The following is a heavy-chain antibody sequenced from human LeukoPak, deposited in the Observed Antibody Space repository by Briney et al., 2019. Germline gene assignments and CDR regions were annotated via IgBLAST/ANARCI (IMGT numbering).Heavy chain of an antibody. D-gene: IGHD6-19*01. V-gene: IGHV3-21*01. J-gene: IGHJ4*02. CDR1: GFTFSSYS. CDR2: ISSSSSYI. Sequence: GGSLRLSCATSGFTFSSYSMNWVRQAPGKGLEWVSSISSSSSYIYYADSVKGRFTISRDNAKNSLYLQMNSLRAEDTAVYYCARDRWQQWLLGPTDFDYWGQGTLVTVSS. CDR3: ARDRWQQWLLGPTDFDY.